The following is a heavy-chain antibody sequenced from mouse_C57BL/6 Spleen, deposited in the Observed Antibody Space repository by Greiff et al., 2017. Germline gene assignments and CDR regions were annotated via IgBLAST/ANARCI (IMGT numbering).Heavy chain of an antibody. CDR2: LYPSDSET. Sequence: QLQQPGAELVRPGSSVKLSCNASGYPFPSYWMPWVTSRPIQGLEWIGILYPSDSETHYNQKFKDKATLTVDKSSSTAYMQLSSLTYEDAAVYYCARDYGSSYFDYLGQGTTLTVSS. V-gene: IGHV1-52*01. J-gene: IGHJ2*01. D-gene: IGHD1-1*01. CDR1: GYPFPSYW. CDR3: ARDYGSSYFDY.